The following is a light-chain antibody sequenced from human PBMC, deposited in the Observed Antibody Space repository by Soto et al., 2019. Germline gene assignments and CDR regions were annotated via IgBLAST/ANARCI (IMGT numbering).Light chain of an antibody. Sequence: EIVMTQSPVTLSVSPGERATLSCRASQSVGTNLAWYQQKPGQAPGLLISGASTRATGIPARFSGSGSGTEVTTPISSLQSEDFAIYYCQQYDDWPPLTFGGGTRLEIK. V-gene: IGKV3-15*01. J-gene: IGKJ4*01. CDR1: QSVGTN. CDR2: GAS. CDR3: QQYDDWPPLT.